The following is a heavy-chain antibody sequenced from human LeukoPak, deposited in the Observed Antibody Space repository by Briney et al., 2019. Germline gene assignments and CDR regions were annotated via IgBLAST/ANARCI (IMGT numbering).Heavy chain of an antibody. J-gene: IGHJ4*02. V-gene: IGHV1-2*02. CDR2: INPNSGGT. CDR1: GYTFTGYY. D-gene: IGHD5-18*01. CDR3: ARDRKGGYSSYYFDY. Sequence: GASVKVSCKASGYTFTGYYMHWVRQAPGQGLEWMGWINPNSGGTNYAQKFQGRVTMTRDTSISTAYMELSRLRSDDTAVYYCARDRKGGYSSYYFDYWGQGTLVTVSS.